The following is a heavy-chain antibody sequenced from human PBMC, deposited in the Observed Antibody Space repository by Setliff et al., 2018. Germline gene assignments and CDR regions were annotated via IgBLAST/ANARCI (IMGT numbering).Heavy chain of an antibody. CDR1: GYPFTSYY. Sequence: ASVKVSCKASGYPFTSYYMYWLRQAPGQGLEWMGIINPGGGSASIVQKFQGRVTMTSDTSTSTVYMDLTGLTSEDTAVYYCARGGVAAAGKKGVFEHWGQGTLVTV. CDR3: ARGGVAAAGKKGVFEH. D-gene: IGHD6-13*01. CDR2: INPGGGSA. J-gene: IGHJ4*02. V-gene: IGHV1-46*01.